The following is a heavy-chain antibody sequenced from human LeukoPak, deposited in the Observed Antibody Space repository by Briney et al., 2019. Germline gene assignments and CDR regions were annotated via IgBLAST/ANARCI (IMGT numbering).Heavy chain of an antibody. CDR3: ARDFESVDWYFDL. CDR2: INPNSGGT. Sequence: ASVKVSCKASGYTFTGYYMNWVRQAPGQGLEWMGWINPNSGGTNYAQKFQGRVTMTSDTSITTAYMELSRLRSDDTAVYYRARDFESVDWYFDLWGRGTLVTVSS. D-gene: IGHD3-9*01. J-gene: IGHJ2*01. V-gene: IGHV1-2*02. CDR1: GYTFTGYY.